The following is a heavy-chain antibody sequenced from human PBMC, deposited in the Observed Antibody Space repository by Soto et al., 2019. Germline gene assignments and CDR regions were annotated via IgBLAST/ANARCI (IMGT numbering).Heavy chain of an antibody. CDR1: GFTFSSYS. Sequence: EVHLVESGGGLVEPGGSLRLSCAASGFTFSSYSMNWVRQAPGKGLEWVSYISPSSGNIHYADSVKGRFTISRDNAKNSLSMQMDSPRGEDTAVYYCARAAYNSGPGYWGQGTLVTVSS. CDR3: ARAAYNSGPGY. D-gene: IGHD5-12*01. V-gene: IGHV3-48*01. J-gene: IGHJ4*02. CDR2: ISPSSGNI.